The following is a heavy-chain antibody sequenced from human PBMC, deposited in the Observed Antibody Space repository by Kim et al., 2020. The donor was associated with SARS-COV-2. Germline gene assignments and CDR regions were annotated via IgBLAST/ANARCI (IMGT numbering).Heavy chain of an antibody. V-gene: IGHV1-18*04. CDR2: ISAYNGNT. Sequence: ASVKVSCKASGYTFTSYGISWVRQAPGQGLEWMGWISAYNGNTNYAQKLQGRVTMTTDTSTSTAYMELRSLRSDDTAVYYCARDTPAPYYYDSSGSIDYWVQGTLVTVSS. J-gene: IGHJ4*02. CDR1: GYTFTSYG. CDR3: ARDTPAPYYYDSSGSIDY. D-gene: IGHD3-22*01.